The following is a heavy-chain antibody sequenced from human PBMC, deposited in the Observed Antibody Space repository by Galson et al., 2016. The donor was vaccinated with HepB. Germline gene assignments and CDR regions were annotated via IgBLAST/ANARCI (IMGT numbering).Heavy chain of an antibody. CDR3: SGVDKTMVVDV. Sequence: SLRLSCAASGFTFSGSVTYWVRQASGKGLEWVGRIRTKANNYATSYAASVKGRFTIPRDDSKNTAYLQMDSLKTEDTAVYYCSGVDKTMVVDVWGKGTTVTVSS. D-gene: IGHD5-18*01. CDR1: GFTFSGSV. V-gene: IGHV3-73*01. J-gene: IGHJ6*04. CDR2: IRTKANNYAT.